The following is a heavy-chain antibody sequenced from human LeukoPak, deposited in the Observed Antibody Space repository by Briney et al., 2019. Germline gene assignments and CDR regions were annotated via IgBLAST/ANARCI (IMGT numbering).Heavy chain of an antibody. V-gene: IGHV3-30*19. CDR3: ARDWAGGLFDY. J-gene: IGHJ4*02. CDR1: GFTFSSYG. Sequence: PGGSLRLSCAASGFTFSSYGMHWVRQAPGTGLEWVAVISHDGDHKYHADSVKGRFTISRDNSKNTLYLQMNSLRVEDTAVYYCARDWAGGLFDYWGQGTQVTVSS. D-gene: IGHD3-16*01. CDR2: ISHDGDHK.